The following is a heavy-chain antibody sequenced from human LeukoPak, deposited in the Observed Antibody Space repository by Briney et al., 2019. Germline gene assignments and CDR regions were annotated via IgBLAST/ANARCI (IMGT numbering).Heavy chain of an antibody. CDR3: ATEGPITMVRGVNHPYYFDY. D-gene: IGHD3-10*01. CDR2: IIPIFGTA. V-gene: IGHV1-69*13. J-gene: IGHJ4*02. CDR1: GGTFSSYA. Sequence: GASVKVSCKASGGTFSSYAISWVRQAPGQGLEWMGGIIPIFGTANYAQKFQGRVTITADESTSTAYMELSSLRSEDTAVYYCATEGPITMVRGVNHPYYFDYWGRGTLVTVSS.